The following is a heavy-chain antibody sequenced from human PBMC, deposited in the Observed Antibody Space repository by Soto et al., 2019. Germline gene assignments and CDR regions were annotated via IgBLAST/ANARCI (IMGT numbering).Heavy chain of an antibody. CDR2: ISSSSSTI. D-gene: IGHD5-12*01. V-gene: IGHV3-48*01. CDR3: ARVVAQNYFDY. CDR1: GFTFSSYS. J-gene: IGHJ4*02. Sequence: EVQLVESGGGLVQPGGSLRLSCAASGFTFSSYSMNWVRQAPGKGLEWVSYISSSSSTIYYADSVKGRFTISRDNAKNSLYLQMNSLRGEDTAVYYCARVVAQNYFDYWGQGTLVTVSS.